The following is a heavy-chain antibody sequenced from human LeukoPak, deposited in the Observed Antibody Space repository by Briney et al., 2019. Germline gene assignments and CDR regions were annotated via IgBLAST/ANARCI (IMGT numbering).Heavy chain of an antibody. Sequence: PGGSLRLSCAASGFTFSSYAMHWVRQAPGKGPEWVAVISYDGSNKYYADSVKGRFTISRDNSKNTLYLQMNSLRAEDTAVYYCARGRKSAMVYYYYGMDVWGKGTTVTVSS. V-gene: IGHV3-30*04. CDR3: ARGRKSAMVYYYYGMDV. CDR2: ISYDGSNK. D-gene: IGHD5-18*01. J-gene: IGHJ6*04. CDR1: GFTFSSYA.